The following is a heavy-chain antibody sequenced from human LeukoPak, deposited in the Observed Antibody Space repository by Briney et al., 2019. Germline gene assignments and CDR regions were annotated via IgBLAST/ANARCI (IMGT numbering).Heavy chain of an antibody. D-gene: IGHD2-15*01. CDR3: ATRAAAGYYYGMDV. CDR2: ITSASVT. Sequence: GGSLRLSCAASGFTVRTNYMAWVRQAPGKGLEWVSIITSASVTPYVDSVRGRFTISKDNSMNTLYLEMNSLRVDDAAVYYCATRAAAGYYYGMDVWGQGTTVTVSS. CDR1: GFTVRTNY. J-gene: IGHJ6*02. V-gene: IGHV3-66*01.